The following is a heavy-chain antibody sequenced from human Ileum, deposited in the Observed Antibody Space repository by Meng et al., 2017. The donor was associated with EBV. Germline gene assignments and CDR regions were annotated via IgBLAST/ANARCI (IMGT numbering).Heavy chain of an antibody. CDR1: GDSVSSMSGA. D-gene: IGHD1-26*01. J-gene: IGHJ4*02. CDR3: ARGSYYFDS. V-gene: IGHV6-1*01. Sequence: QGQLQQSVPRLLKPSQTLSLPFAISGDSVSSMSGAWNWIRQYPSRGLEWLGRTYYRSKWNTDYAVSVSSRITISPDTSKNQFSLQLNSVTPEDTAVYYCARGSYYFDSWGQGTLVTVSS. CDR2: TYYRSKWNT.